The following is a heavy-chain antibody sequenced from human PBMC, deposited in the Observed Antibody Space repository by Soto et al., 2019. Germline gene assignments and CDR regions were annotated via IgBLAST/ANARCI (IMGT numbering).Heavy chain of an antibody. CDR1: GFTFTSYA. V-gene: IGHV1-18*01. J-gene: IGHJ6*02. D-gene: IGHD2-8*01. CDR2: ISGYNGYA. CDR3: AKNGQPPYYYYGLDV. Sequence: ASVKVSCKASGFTFTSYAISWVRQAPGQGLQWMGWISGYNGYANYAQRFQGRVSMTIDTSTTTAYMELRTLTFDYTALYYCAKNGQPPYYYYGLDVWGQGTTVTVSS.